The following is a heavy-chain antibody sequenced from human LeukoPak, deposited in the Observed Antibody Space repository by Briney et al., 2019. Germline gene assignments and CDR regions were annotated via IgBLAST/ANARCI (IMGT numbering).Heavy chain of an antibody. CDR3: AKASSGWTGEHYFDY. CDR2: ISGSGGST. V-gene: IGHV3-23*01. D-gene: IGHD6-19*01. CDR1: GFTFSSYA. Sequence: GGSLRLSCAAFGFTFSSYAMSWVRQAPGKGLEWVSAISGSGGSTYYADSVKGRFTISRDNSKNTLYLQMNSLRAEDTAVYYCAKASSGWTGEHYFDYWGQGTLVTVSS. J-gene: IGHJ4*02.